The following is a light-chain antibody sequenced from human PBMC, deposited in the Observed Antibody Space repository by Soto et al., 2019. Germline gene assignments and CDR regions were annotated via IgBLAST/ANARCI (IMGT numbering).Light chain of an antibody. CDR2: DVA. V-gene: IGLV2-11*01. CDR3: CSYVGSYTFV. Sequence: QSVLTQPRSVSGSPGQSVTISCTGTGSDVGGYNYVSWYQQHPGKAPKLMIFDVAKRPSGVPDRFSGSKSGNTASLTISGLQAEDEADYHCCSYVGSYTFVFGGGTKLTVL. J-gene: IGLJ2*01. CDR1: GSDVGGYNY.